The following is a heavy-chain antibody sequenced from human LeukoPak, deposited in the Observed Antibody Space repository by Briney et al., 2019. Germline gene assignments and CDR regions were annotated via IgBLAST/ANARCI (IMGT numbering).Heavy chain of an antibody. CDR2: INPSGGST. J-gene: IGHJ4*02. D-gene: IGHD6-19*01. V-gene: IGHV1-46*01. CDR3: ARDAESYSLGIAVAGKYYFDY. CDR1: GYTFTSYY. Sequence: ASVKVSCKASGYTFTSYYMHWVRQAPGQGLEWMGIINPSGGSTSYAQKFQGRVSMTRDTPTSTVYMELSSLRSADTAVYYCARDAESYSLGIAVAGKYYFDYWGQGTLVTVSS.